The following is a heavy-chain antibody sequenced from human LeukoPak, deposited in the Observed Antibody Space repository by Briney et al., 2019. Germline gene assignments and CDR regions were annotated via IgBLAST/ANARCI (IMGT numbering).Heavy chain of an antibody. Sequence: PGGSLRLSCEASEFTFSRYAMSWIRQAPGTGLEWVSTLYASGTATYYADSVKGRFTTSRDNSKDTLYLQMDNLRADDTAVYYCAKHLGSHSFLVYYMDVWGKGTSHSVSS. D-gene: IGHD2-21*01. CDR2: LYASGTAT. CDR1: EFTFSRYA. J-gene: IGHJ6*03. V-gene: IGHV3-23*05. CDR3: AKHLGSHSFLVYYMDV.